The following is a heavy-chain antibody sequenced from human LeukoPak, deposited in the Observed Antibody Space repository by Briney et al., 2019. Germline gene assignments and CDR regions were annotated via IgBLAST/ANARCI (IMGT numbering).Heavy chain of an antibody. V-gene: IGHV3-64*02. J-gene: IGHJ4*02. CDR3: ARVGPETAFDY. Sequence: GGSLRLSCAASGFTLNSFSMHWVRQSPGRGLEYVSAINYKGGPTYYADSVKGRFTISRDNSKNTLYLQMASLRGEDMAVYYCARVGPETAFDYWGQGTLVTVSS. D-gene: IGHD1-14*01. CDR2: INYKGGPT. CDR1: GFTLNSFS.